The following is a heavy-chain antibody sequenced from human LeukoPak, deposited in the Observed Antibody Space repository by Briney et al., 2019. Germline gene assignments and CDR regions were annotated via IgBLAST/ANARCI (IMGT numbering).Heavy chain of an antibody. CDR1: GGSFSGYY. D-gene: IGHD3-10*01. Sequence: SETLSLTCAVYGGSFSGYYWSWIRQPPGKGLEWIGEINHSGSTNYNPSLKSRVTISVDTSKNQFSLKLSSVTAADTAVYYCARGRSITMVPGVIGPHYYYYYYMDVWGKGTTVTVSS. J-gene: IGHJ6*03. CDR3: ARGRSITMVPGVIGPHYYYYYYMDV. V-gene: IGHV4-34*01. CDR2: INHSGST.